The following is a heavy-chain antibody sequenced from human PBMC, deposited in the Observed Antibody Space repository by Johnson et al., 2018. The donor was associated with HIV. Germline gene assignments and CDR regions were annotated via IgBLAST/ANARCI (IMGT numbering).Heavy chain of an antibody. CDR3: AREGGSAGSGSYALGALDI. D-gene: IGHD1-26*01. V-gene: IGHV3-66*03. CDR2: IYSGGST. Sequence: MLLVESGGGLIQPGGSLRLSCVASGFTVSYNYMNWVRQAPGKGLEWVSVIYSGGSTYYADSVKGRFTISKDNSKNTLYVQMGSLRNEDMAVYYCAREGGSAGSGSYALGALDIWGKGTMCTVSS. CDR1: GFTVSYNY. J-gene: IGHJ3*02.